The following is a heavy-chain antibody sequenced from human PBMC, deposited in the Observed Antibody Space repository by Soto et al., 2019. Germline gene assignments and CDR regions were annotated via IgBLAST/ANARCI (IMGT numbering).Heavy chain of an antibody. CDR2: IYYSGST. Sequence: SETLSLTCTVSGGSISSYYWSWIRQPPGKGLEWIGYIYYSGSTNYNPSLKSRVTISVDTSKNQFSLKLSSVTAADTAVYYCTKHRDIYYYYYYMDVWGKGTTVTVSS. J-gene: IGHJ6*03. D-gene: IGHD2-15*01. V-gene: IGHV4-59*01. CDR3: TKHRDIYYYYYYMDV. CDR1: GGSISSYY.